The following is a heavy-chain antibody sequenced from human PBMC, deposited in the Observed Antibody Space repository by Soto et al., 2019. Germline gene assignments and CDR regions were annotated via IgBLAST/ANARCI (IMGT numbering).Heavy chain of an antibody. CDR3: ARRRIAARRVGWFDP. CDR2: RNPNGGNT. D-gene: IGHD6-6*01. J-gene: IGHJ5*02. CDR1: GYTFTSND. Sequence: QVQLVQSGAEVKKPGASVKVSCKASGYTFTSNDTNWVRQATGQGFVWVGWRNPNGGNTGYAKKFKGRVNRTRNTSIRTADMELSSLRSEDTAVYYCARRRIAARRVGWFDPWGQGSLVTVAS. V-gene: IGHV1-8*01.